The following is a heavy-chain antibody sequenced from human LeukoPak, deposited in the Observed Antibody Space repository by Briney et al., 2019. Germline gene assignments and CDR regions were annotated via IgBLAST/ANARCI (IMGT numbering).Heavy chain of an antibody. Sequence: ASVKVSCTASGYAFSDHGVNWVRQAPGQGLECMGWISGYNGHTSYTQKFQGRVMVTTDRSTNTAYLELRSLRSDDTAVYYCARVPNPRNTYGYNDKWGQGTLVTVSS. D-gene: IGHD5-18*01. V-gene: IGHV1-18*04. CDR3: ARVPNPRNTYGYNDK. CDR2: ISGYNGHT. CDR1: GYAFSDHG. J-gene: IGHJ4*02.